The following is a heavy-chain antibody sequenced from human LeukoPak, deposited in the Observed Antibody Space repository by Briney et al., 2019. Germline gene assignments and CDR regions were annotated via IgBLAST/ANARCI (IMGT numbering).Heavy chain of an antibody. CDR3: ARDSYDSSGYYFPFDY. V-gene: IGHV4-31*02. Sequence: IYYSAITYYTPSLKSRVTISVDTSKNQFSLKLSSVTAADTAVYYCARDSYDSSGYYFPFDYWGQGTLVTVSS. CDR2: IYYSAIT. D-gene: IGHD3-22*01. J-gene: IGHJ4*02.